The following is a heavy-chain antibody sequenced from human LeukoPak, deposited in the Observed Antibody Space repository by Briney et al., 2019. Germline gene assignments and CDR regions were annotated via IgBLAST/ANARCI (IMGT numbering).Heavy chain of an antibody. V-gene: IGHV1-46*01. D-gene: IGHD6-13*01. CDR2: INPSGGST. CDR1: GYTLTELS. CDR3: ARPPPSSSWPPEAY. Sequence: ASVKVSCKVSGYTLTELSMHWVRQAPGQGLEWMGVINPSGGSTNYAQKFQGRVAMTRDTSTNTVYMELSSLRSEDTAVYYCARPPPSSSWPPEAYWGQGTLVTVSS. J-gene: IGHJ4*02.